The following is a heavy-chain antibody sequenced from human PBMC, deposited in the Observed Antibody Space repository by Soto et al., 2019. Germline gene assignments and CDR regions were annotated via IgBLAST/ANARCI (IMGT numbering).Heavy chain of an antibody. V-gene: IGHV4-59*08. Sequence: PSETLSLTCTVSGGSISSYYWSWIRQPPGKGLKWIGYIYYSGSTNYNPSLKSRVTISVDTSKNQFSLKLSFVTAADTAVYYCARRYSSSFDYWGQGTLVTVS. CDR2: IYYSGST. CDR3: ARRYSSSFDY. J-gene: IGHJ4*02. CDR1: GGSISSYY. D-gene: IGHD6-13*01.